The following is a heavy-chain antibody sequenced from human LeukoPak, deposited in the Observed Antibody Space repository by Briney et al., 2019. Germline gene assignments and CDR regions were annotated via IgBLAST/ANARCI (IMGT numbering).Heavy chain of an antibody. J-gene: IGHJ4*02. CDR1: GGSISSGGYY. CDR2: IYYSGTT. Sequence: SETLSLTCTVSGGSISSGGYYWSWIRQHPGKGLEWIGYIYYSGTTYYNPSLKSRVTISVDTSKNLFSLKLSSVTAADTAVYYCARGGTPYYDSSGYPTFDYWGQGTLVTVSS. V-gene: IGHV4-31*03. D-gene: IGHD3-22*01. CDR3: ARGGTPYYDSSGYPTFDY.